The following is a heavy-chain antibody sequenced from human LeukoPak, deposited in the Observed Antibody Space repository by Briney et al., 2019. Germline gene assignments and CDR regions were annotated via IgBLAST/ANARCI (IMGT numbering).Heavy chain of an antibody. CDR2: IKQDGSEK. CDR3: ARDYDSSGTDAFDI. J-gene: IGHJ3*02. CDR1: GFTFSSYG. Sequence: GGSLRLSCAASGFTFSSYGMSWVRQAPGKGLEWVANIKQDGSEKYYVDSVKGRFTISRDNAKNSLYLQMNSLRAEDTAVYYCARDYDSSGTDAFDIWGQGTMVTVSS. V-gene: IGHV3-7*01. D-gene: IGHD3-22*01.